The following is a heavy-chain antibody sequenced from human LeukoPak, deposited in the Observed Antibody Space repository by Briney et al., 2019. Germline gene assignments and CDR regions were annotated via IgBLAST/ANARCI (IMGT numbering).Heavy chain of an antibody. Sequence: GRSLRLSCAASGFTFSSYGMHWVRQAPGKGLEWVAVISYDGSNKCYADSVKGRFTISRDNSKNTLYLQMNSLRAEDTAVYYCAKESQWDRYFDYWGQGTLVTVSS. CDR3: AKESQWDRYFDY. V-gene: IGHV3-30*18. J-gene: IGHJ4*02. D-gene: IGHD1-26*01. CDR2: ISYDGSNK. CDR1: GFTFSSYG.